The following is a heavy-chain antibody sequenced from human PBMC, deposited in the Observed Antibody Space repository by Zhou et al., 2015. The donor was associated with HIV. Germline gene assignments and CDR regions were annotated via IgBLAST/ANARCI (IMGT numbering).Heavy chain of an antibody. D-gene: IGHD5-18*01. CDR3: ARSSGDTAMDPNYYYYGMDV. CDR1: GYTFTSYD. J-gene: IGHJ6*02. CDR2: MNPNSGNT. Sequence: QVQLVQSGAEVKKPGASVKVSCKASGYTFTSYDINWVRQATGQGLEWMGWMNPNSGNTGYAQKFQGRVTMTRDTSISTAYMELSNLRPEDTAVYYCARSSGDTAMDPNYYYYGMDVWGQGTTVTVSS. V-gene: IGHV1-8*01.